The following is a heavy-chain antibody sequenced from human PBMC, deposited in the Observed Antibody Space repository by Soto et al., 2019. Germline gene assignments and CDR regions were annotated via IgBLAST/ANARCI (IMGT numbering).Heavy chain of an antibody. Sequence: QVQLVESGGGVVQPGRSLRLSCAASGFTFSSYAMHWVRQAPGKGLEWVAVISYDGSNKYYADSVKGRFTISRDNSKNTLYPQMNSLRAEDTAVYYCAREGRDIVLVPAAMPWYYYYGMDVWGQGTTVTVSS. V-gene: IGHV3-30-3*01. CDR2: ISYDGSNK. D-gene: IGHD2-2*01. J-gene: IGHJ6*02. CDR1: GFTFSSYA. CDR3: AREGRDIVLVPAAMPWYYYYGMDV.